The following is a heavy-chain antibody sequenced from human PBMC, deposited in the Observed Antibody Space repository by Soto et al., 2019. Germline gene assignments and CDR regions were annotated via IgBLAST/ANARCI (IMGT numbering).Heavy chain of an antibody. CDR3: ANSRSHTMNYYYYYGMDV. Sequence: EVQLLESGGGLVQPGGSLRLSCAASGFTFSSYAMSWVRQAPGKGLEWVSAISGSGGSTYYADSVKGRFTISRDNSKNPLYLQMNGLRAEDTAVYYCANSRSHTMNYYYYYGMDVWGQGTTVTVSS. V-gene: IGHV3-23*01. D-gene: IGHD1-1*01. CDR2: ISGSGGST. CDR1: GFTFSSYA. J-gene: IGHJ6*02.